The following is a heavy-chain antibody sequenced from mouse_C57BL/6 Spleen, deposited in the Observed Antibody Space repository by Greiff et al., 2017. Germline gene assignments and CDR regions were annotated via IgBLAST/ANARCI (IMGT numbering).Heavy chain of an antibody. D-gene: IGHD1-1*01. V-gene: IGHV2-9-1*01. CDR1: GFSLTSYA. CDR3: ARNGRDYYGSSYNYFDY. CDR2: IWTGGGT. J-gene: IGHJ2*01. Sequence: VQLVESGPGLVAPSQSLSITCTVSGFSLTSYAISWVRQPPGKGLEWLGVIWTGGGTNYNSALKSRLSISKDNSKSQVFLKMNSPQTDDTARYYCARNGRDYYGSSYNYFDYWGQGTTLTVSS.